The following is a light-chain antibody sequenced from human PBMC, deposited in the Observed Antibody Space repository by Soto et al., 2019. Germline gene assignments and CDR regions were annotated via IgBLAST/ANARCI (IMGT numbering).Light chain of an antibody. Sequence: DIQMTQSPSTLSASVGDRVTITCRASQSISTLLAWYQQKTGKAPKLLIYKASNLESGVPSRFSGSGSGTEFTLTISSLQPDDFAAYYCQQYNNFPPAFVQGTKVEIK. CDR3: QQYNNFPPA. CDR1: QSISTL. CDR2: KAS. J-gene: IGKJ1*01. V-gene: IGKV1-5*03.